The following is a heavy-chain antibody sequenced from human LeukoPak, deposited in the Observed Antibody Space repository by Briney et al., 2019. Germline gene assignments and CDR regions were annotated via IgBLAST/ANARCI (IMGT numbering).Heavy chain of an antibody. CDR3: ASSSRDGYNLEIDY. CDR1: GGSISSYY. CDR2: IYYNGST. J-gene: IGHJ4*02. D-gene: IGHD5-24*01. Sequence: SETLSLTCTVSGGSISSYYWSWIRQPPGKGLEWIGYIYYNGSTDYNPSLKSRVTISVDTSKNQFSLKLSSVTAADTAVYYCASSSRDGYNLEIDYWGQGTLVTVSS. V-gene: IGHV4-59*01.